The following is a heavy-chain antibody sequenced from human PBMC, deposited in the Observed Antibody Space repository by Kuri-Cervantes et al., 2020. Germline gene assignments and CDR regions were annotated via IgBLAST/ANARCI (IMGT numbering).Heavy chain of an antibody. Sequence: SGPTLVKPTQTLTLTCTFSGFSLSTSGVGVGWIRQPPGKGLEWIGSLYYSGSTYYNPSLKSRVTISVDTSKNQFSLKLSSVTAADTAVYYCARGRCTNGVCLLRYAFDIWGQGTLVTVSS. CDR3: ARGRCTNGVCLLRYAFDI. CDR1: GFSLSTSGVG. V-gene: IGHV4-39*01. D-gene: IGHD2-8*01. CDR2: LYYSGST. J-gene: IGHJ3*02.